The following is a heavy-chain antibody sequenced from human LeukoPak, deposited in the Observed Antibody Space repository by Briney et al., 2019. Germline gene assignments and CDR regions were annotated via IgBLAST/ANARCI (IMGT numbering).Heavy chain of an antibody. CDR2: IYNSGSI. Sequence: PSETLSLTCTVSGGSMNSYYWTWIRQPPGKGLEWIGYIYNSGSINYNPSLKSRVTISVDTSKNQFSLKLSSVTAADTAVYYCARVRYSSSWYVTGFDYWGQGTLVTVSS. V-gene: IGHV4-59*12. CDR1: GGSMNSYY. CDR3: ARVRYSSSWYVTGFDY. D-gene: IGHD6-13*01. J-gene: IGHJ4*02.